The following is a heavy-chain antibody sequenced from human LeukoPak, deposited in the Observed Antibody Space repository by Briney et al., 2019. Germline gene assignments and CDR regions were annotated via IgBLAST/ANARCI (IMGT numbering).Heavy chain of an antibody. CDR3: AKASGSSGWYEGMAV. D-gene: IGHD6-19*01. J-gene: IGHJ6*02. CDR1: GFTFSSYG. V-gene: IGHV3-30*18. CDR2: ISYDGSNK. Sequence: PGRSLRLSCAASGFTFSSYGMHWVRQAPGKGLEWVAVISYDGSNKYYADSVKGRFTISRDNSKNTPYLQMNSLRAEDTAVYYCAKASGSSGWYEGMAVWGQGTTVTVSS.